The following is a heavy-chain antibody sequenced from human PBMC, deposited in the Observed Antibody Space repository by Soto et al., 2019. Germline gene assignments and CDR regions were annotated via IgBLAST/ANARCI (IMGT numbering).Heavy chain of an antibody. CDR1: GYTFTGYY. Sequence: ASVKVSCKASGYTFTGYYMHWVRQAPGQGLEWMGWINPNSGGTNYAQKFRGRVTMTRDTSISTAYMELSRLRSDDTAVYYCARAREYAYLSRSHPSAGRYYYGLDLWGQGTTVTVSS. V-gene: IGHV1-2*02. CDR2: INPNSGGT. D-gene: IGHD3-16*01. CDR3: ARAREYAYLSRSHPSAGRYYYGLDL. J-gene: IGHJ6*02.